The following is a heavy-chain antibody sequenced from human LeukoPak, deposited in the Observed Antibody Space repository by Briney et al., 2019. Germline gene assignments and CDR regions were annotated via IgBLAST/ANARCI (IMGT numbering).Heavy chain of an antibody. V-gene: IGHV3-30*18. CDR3: AKDPHYDILTGYYTYFDY. CDR1: GFTFSSYG. Sequence: GGSLRLSCAASGFTFSSYGMHWVRQAPGNGLEWVAVISYDGSNKYYADSVKGRFTISRDNSKNTLYVQMSSLRAEDTAVYYCAKDPHYDILTGYYTYFDYWGQGTLVTVSS. J-gene: IGHJ4*02. D-gene: IGHD3-9*01. CDR2: ISYDGSNK.